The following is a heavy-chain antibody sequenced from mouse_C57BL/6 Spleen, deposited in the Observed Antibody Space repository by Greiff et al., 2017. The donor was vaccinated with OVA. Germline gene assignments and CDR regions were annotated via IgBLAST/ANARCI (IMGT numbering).Heavy chain of an antibody. CDR2: IYPGSGST. J-gene: IGHJ3*01. D-gene: IGHD1-1*01. CDR1: GYTFTSYW. Sequence: QVQLQQSGAELVKPGASEKMSCKASGYTFTSYWITWVKQRPGQGLEWIGDIYPGSGSTNYNEKFKSKATLTVDTSSSTAYMQLSSLTSEDSAVYYCARATTGAWFAYWGQGTLVTVSA. CDR3: ARATTGAWFAY. V-gene: IGHV1-55*01.